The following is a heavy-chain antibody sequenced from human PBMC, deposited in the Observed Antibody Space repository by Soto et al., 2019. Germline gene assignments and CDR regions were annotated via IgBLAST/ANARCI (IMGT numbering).Heavy chain of an antibody. V-gene: IGHV3-66*01. Sequence: EVQLVESGGGLVQPGGSLRLSCAASGFTVSSNYMSWVRQAPGKGLEWVSVIYSGGSTYYADSVKGRCTISRDNSKNTLYLQMNSLRADDTAVYYCARDFVHGDHPEYFQHWGQGTLVTVSS. CDR2: IYSGGST. CDR1: GFTVSSNY. D-gene: IGHD4-17*01. CDR3: ARDFVHGDHPEYFQH. J-gene: IGHJ1*01.